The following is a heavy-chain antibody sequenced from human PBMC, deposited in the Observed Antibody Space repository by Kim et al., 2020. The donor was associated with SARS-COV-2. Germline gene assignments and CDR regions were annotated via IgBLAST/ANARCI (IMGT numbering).Heavy chain of an antibody. CDR1: GFTFSSYA. D-gene: IGHD2-21*02. Sequence: GGSLRLSCAASGFTFSSYAMHWVRQAPGKGLEWVAVISYDGSNKYYADSVKGRFTISRDNSKNTLYLQMNSLRAEDTAVYYCARARVTAMPYYFDYWGQGTLVTVSS. V-gene: IGHV3-30*04. CDR2: ISYDGSNK. CDR3: ARARVTAMPYYFDY. J-gene: IGHJ4*02.